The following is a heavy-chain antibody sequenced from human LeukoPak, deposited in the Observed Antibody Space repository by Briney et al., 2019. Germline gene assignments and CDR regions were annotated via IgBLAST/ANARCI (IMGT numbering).Heavy chain of an antibody. Sequence: GGSLRLSCTASGFTFSNYGMHWVRQAPGKGLEWVAVVSSDGSIDYYADSLRGRFTVSRDNSKNTMFLQFNTLRPEDTAVYYCAREGMGTTFSAWFDPWGQGTLVTVSS. CDR3: AREGMGTTFSAWFDP. D-gene: IGHD1-7*01. J-gene: IGHJ5*02. CDR2: VSSDGSID. CDR1: GFTFSNYG. V-gene: IGHV3-30*03.